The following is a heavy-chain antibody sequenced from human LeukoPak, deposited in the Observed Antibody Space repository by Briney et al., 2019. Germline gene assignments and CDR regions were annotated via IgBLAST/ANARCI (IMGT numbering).Heavy chain of an antibody. CDR1: GFTFCSFC. V-gene: IGHV3-30*18. CDR3: AKDASTVTLHADY. CDR2: LSYDGSNR. D-gene: IGHD4-17*01. J-gene: IGHJ4*02. Sequence: GGCPRLSCAAPGFTFCSFCMHRVRPAPGKGVGGGAVLSYDGSNRYYADSVKGRFTISRDNSKNTLYLQMNSLRAEDTAVYYCAKDASTVTLHADYWGQGTLVTVSS.